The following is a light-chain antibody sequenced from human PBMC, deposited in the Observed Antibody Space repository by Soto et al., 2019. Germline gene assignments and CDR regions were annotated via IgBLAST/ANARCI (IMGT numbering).Light chain of an antibody. J-gene: IGLJ3*02. CDR2: DVS. Sequence: QSVLTQPRSVSGSPGQSVTISCTGTSSDVGSYNLVSWYQQHPGKAPKLMIYDVSKRPSGVSDRFSGSKSGNTASLTISGLQAEDEADYHCCSYAGTYTWVFGGGTKLTV. V-gene: IGLV2-11*01. CDR3: CSYAGTYTWV. CDR1: SSDVGSYNL.